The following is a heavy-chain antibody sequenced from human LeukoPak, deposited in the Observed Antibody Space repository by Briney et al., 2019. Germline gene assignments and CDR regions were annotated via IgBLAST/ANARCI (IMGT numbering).Heavy chain of an antibody. Sequence: GAAAKVSCKASGYTFTSYGISWVRQHPGQGLEGMGWISTYNGNTNYAQKLQGRVTMTTDKSTSTAYMELKTLRSDDRAVYCCARGGASDFDYWGQGTLVTVSS. CDR2: ISTYNGNT. CDR1: GYTFTSYG. J-gene: IGHJ4*02. CDR3: ARGGASDFDY. V-gene: IGHV1-18*01.